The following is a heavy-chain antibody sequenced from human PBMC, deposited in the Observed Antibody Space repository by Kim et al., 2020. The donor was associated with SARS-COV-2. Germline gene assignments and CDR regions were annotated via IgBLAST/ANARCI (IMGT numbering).Heavy chain of an antibody. J-gene: IGHJ4*02. CDR3: ARGGGAVAGLFDY. V-gene: IGHV3-33*01. CDR1: GFTFSSYG. Sequence: GGSLRLSCAASGFTFSSYGMHWVRQAPGKGLEWVAVIWYDGSNKYYADSVKGRFTISRDNSKNTLYLQMNSLRAEDTAVYYCARGGGAVAGLFDYWGQGTLVTVSS. CDR2: IWYDGSNK. D-gene: IGHD6-19*01.